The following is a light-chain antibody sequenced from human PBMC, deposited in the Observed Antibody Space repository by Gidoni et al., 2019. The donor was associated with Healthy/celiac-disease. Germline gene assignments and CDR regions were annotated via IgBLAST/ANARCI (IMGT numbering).Light chain of an antibody. J-gene: IGKJ4*01. CDR2: DAS. CDR3: QQRSNWPLT. Sequence: ELVLTQSPATLSLSPAQRATISCRASQSVSSYLAWYQQKPGQAPRLLIYDASRATGIPARFSGSGSGTDFTLTISSLEPEDFAVYYCQQRSNWPLTFXGXTKVEIK. V-gene: IGKV3-11*01. CDR1: QSVSSY.